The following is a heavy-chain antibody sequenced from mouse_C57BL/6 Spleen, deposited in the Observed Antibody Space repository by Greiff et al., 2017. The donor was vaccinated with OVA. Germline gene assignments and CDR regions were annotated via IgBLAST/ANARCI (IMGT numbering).Heavy chain of an antibody. D-gene: IGHD1-1*01. Sequence: EVQRVESGGGLVQPGGSMKLSCAASGFTFSDAWMDWVRQSPEKGLEWVAEIRNKANNHATYYAESVKGRFTISRDDTKSSVYLKRNSVRDEDTGIYYGTRAYYYGSSPCDYWGQGTTLTVSS. V-gene: IGHV6-6*01. J-gene: IGHJ2*01. CDR1: GFTFSDAW. CDR2: IRNKANNHAT. CDR3: TRAYYYGSSPCDY.